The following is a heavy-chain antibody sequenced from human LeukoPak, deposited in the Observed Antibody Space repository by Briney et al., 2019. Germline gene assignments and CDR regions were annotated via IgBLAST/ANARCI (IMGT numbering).Heavy chain of an antibody. V-gene: IGHV1-2*02. CDR3: ARDHIVCDY. J-gene: IGHJ4*02. Sequence: ASLTLSSKASGYTFTVYYMHRVRQAPGHGLEWMGWINPNSGGTNYAQKFQGRVTITRDTSISTAYMELSRLRSDDTAVYYCARDHIVCDYWGQGTQVTVSS. CDR2: INPNSGGT. CDR1: GYTFTVYY. D-gene: IGHD2-21*01.